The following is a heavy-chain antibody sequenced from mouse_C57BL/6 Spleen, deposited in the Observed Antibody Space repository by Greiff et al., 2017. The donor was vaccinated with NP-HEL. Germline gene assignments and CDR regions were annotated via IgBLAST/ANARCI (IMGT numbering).Heavy chain of an antibody. D-gene: IGHD1-1*01. Sequence: VQLQQSGPELVKPGASVKMSCKASGYTFTDYNMHWVKQSHGKSLEWIGYINPNNGGTSYNQKFKGKATLTVNKSSSTAYMELRSLTSEDSAVYYCARHYGSSFYFDYWGQGTTLTVSS. J-gene: IGHJ2*01. CDR2: INPNNGGT. CDR1: GYTFTDYN. V-gene: IGHV1-22*01. CDR3: ARHYGSSFYFDY.